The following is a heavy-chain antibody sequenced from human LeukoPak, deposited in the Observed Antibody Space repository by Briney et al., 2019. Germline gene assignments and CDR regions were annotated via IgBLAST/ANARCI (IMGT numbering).Heavy chain of an antibody. CDR1: GGSISSGGYY. D-gene: IGHD5-24*01. J-gene: IGHJ5*02. Sequence: SETLSLTCTVSGGSISSGGYYWSWIRQHPGKGLEWIGYIYYSGSTYYNPSLKSRVTISVDTSKNQFSLRLSSVTAADTAVYYCAKGRDGYRGFDPWGQGTLVTVSS. CDR3: AKGRDGYRGFDP. V-gene: IGHV4-31*03. CDR2: IYYSGST.